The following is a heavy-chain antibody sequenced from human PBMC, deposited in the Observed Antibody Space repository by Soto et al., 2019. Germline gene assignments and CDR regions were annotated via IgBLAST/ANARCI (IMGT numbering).Heavy chain of an antibody. CDR3: ARDRRYSYGYGAFES. V-gene: IGHV1-18*04. CDR2: ISAYNGNT. CDR1: GSTFTSSG. Sequence: ASVKVSCKASGSTFTSSGISWVRPAPGQGLEWMGWISAYNGNTNYAQKLQGRVTMTTDTSTSTAYMELRSLRSDDTAVYYCARDRRYSYGYGAFESWGQGTMVTVSS. D-gene: IGHD5-18*01. J-gene: IGHJ3*02.